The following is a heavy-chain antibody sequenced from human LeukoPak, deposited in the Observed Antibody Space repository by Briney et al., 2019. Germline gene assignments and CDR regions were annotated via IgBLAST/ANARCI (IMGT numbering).Heavy chain of an antibody. V-gene: IGHV1-69*13. D-gene: IGHD1-1*01. J-gene: IGHJ4*02. CDR3: ARVYPHNWNDAGDYFDY. CDR2: IIPIFGTA. Sequence: SVKVSCKASVGTFISYAISWVRQAPGQGLEWMGGIIPIFGTANYAQKFQGRVTITADESTSTAYMELSSLRPEDTDVYYCARVYPHNWNDAGDYFDYWGQGTLVTVSS. CDR1: VGTFISYA.